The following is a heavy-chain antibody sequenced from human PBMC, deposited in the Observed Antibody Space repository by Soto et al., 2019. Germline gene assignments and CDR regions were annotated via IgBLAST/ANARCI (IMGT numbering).Heavy chain of an antibody. CDR1: GGSFTGNY. V-gene: IGHV4-34*01. J-gene: IGHJ6*02. CDR2: VNDSGST. CDR3: ATDSATSYFGMDV. Sequence: PSETLSLTCAVYGGSFTGNYRSWIRQPPGKGLEWIGEVNDSGSTHFNPSLKSRVTISVDTSKKQFTLKLTSVTAADTAVYYCATDSATSYFGMDVWGHGTTVTVSS. D-gene: IGHD1-26*01.